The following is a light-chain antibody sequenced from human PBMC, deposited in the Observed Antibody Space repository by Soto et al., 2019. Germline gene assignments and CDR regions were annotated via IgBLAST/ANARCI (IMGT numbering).Light chain of an antibody. CDR3: AAWDDSLNGPV. CDR1: SSNIGSNP. CDR2: INN. J-gene: IGLJ3*02. V-gene: IGLV1-44*01. Sequence: QAVVTQPPSASGTPGQRVTISCSGNSSNIGSNPVNWYQQLPGTAPKLLIYINNQRPSGVPDRFSGSKSGTSASLAISGLQSEDEADYYCAAWDDSLNGPVFGGGTQLTVL.